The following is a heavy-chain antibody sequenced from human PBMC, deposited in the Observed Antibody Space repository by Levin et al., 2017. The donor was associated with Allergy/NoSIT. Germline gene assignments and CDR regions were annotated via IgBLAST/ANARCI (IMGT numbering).Heavy chain of an antibody. CDR3: AKDLGAATVTGRAFDI. CDR1: GFPFSSYG. J-gene: IGHJ3*02. CDR2: ISYDGSNK. V-gene: IGHV3-30*18. D-gene: IGHD4-17*01. Sequence: LSLTCAASGFPFSSYGMHWVRQAPGKGLEWVAVISYDGSNKYYADSVKGRFTISRDNSKNTLYLQMNSLRAEDTAVYYCAKDLGAATVTGRAFDIWGQGTMVTVSS.